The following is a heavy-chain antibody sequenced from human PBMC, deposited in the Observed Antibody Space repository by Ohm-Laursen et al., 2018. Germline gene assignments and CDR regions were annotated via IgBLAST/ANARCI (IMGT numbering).Heavy chain of an antibody. D-gene: IGHD3-22*01. CDR1: GGSFSGYY. V-gene: IGHV4-34*01. CDR3: ARAFTYYYDSSGYYFDY. J-gene: IGHJ4*02. Sequence: PSQALSLTCAVYGGSFSGYYWNWIRQPPGKGLEWIGEINHSRSTKYNSSFKSRVTISVDTSKNQFSLKLSSVTAADTAVYYCARAFTYYYDSSGYYFDYWGQGTLVTVSS. CDR2: INHSRST.